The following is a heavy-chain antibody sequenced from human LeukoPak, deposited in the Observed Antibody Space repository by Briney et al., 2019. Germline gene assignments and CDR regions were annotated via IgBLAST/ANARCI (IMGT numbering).Heavy chain of an antibody. V-gene: IGHV4-59*08. CDR3: ARTYGGNSYDAFDI. CDR1: GGSISSYF. CDR2: ISYSGST. D-gene: IGHD4-23*01. J-gene: IGHJ3*02. Sequence: PSETLSLTCTVSGGSISSYFWSWIRQPPGKGLEWIGYISYSGSTNYNPSLKSRVTISVDTSKKQFSLKLRPVTAADTAVYYCARTYGGNSYDAFDIWGQGTMVTVFS.